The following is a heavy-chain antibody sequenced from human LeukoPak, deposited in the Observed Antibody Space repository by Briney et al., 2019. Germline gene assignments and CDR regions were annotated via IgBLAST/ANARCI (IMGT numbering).Heavy chain of an antibody. CDR2: IIPIFGTA. D-gene: IGHD6-13*01. CDR3: ARSSLAAAGYYFDY. V-gene: IGHV1-69*05. CDR1: GGTLSSYA. J-gene: IGHJ4*02. Sequence: GASVKVSCKATGGTLSSYAISWVRQAPGQGLEWMGRIIPIFGTANYAQKFQGRVTITTDESTSTAYMELSSLRSEDTAVYYCARSSLAAAGYYFDYWGQGTLVTVSS.